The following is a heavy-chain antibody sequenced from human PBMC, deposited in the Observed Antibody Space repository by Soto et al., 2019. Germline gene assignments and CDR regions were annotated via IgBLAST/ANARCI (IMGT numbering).Heavy chain of an antibody. Sequence: GGPLRLSCAASGFTFDDYGMSWVRQAPGKGLEWVSGINWNGGSTGYADSVKGRFTISRDNSKNTLYLQMNSLRAEDTAVYYCARGVIPTYYYYGMDVWGQGTTVTVSS. CDR2: INWNGGST. V-gene: IGHV3-20*04. J-gene: IGHJ6*02. CDR3: ARGVIPTYYYYGMDV. D-gene: IGHD3-22*01. CDR1: GFTFDDYG.